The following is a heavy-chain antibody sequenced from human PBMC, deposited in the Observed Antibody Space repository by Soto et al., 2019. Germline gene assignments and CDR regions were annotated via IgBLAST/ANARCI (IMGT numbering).Heavy chain of an antibody. CDR2: VYHTGRT. D-gene: IGHD3-3*01. CDR1: GGSISNYY. V-gene: IGHV4-59*01. CDR3: ARDFAYFDS. J-gene: IGHJ4*02. Sequence: SATLALTCTVSGGSISNYYWTWIRQPPGKGLEWIGYVYHTGRTSYNPSLKSRVSISMDTSKNQFSLNLDSVTAADTAVYFCARDFAYFDSWGQGTLVTVS.